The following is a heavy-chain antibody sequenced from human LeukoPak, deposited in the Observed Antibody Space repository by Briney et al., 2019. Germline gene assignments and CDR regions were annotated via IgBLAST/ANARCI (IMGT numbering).Heavy chain of an antibody. CDR2: IYYSGST. V-gene: IGHV4-39*07. Sequence: SETLSLTCTVSGGSISSSSYYWGWLRQPPGKGLEWIGSIYYSGSTYYNPSLKSRVTISVDTSKNQFSLKLSSVTAADTAVYYCARDFEGFFDYWGQGTLVTVSS. J-gene: IGHJ4*02. CDR1: GGSISSSSYY. CDR3: ARDFEGFFDY.